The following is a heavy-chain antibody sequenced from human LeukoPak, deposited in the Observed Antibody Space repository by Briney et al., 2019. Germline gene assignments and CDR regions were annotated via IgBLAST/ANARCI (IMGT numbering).Heavy chain of an antibody. CDR3: ARDEGAAAGLLINWFDP. Sequence: ASETLSLTCTVSGGSISSSSYYWGWIRQPPGRGLEWIGSIYYSGSTYYNPSLKSRVTISVDTSKNQFSLKLSSVTAADTAVYYCARDEGAAAGLLINWFDPWGQGTLVTVSS. J-gene: IGHJ5*02. V-gene: IGHV4-39*07. CDR1: GGSISSSSYY. D-gene: IGHD6-13*01. CDR2: IYYSGST.